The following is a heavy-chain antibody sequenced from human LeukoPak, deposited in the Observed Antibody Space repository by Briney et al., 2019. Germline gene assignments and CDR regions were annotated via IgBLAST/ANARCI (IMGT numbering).Heavy chain of an antibody. D-gene: IGHD2-21*02. J-gene: IGHJ3*02. CDR2: IIPILGIA. V-gene: IGHV1-69*04. CDR1: GGTFSSYA. Sequence: ASVKVSCKASGGTFSSYAISWVRQAPGQGLEWMGRIIPILGIANYAQKFQGRVTITADKSTSTAYMELSSLRSEDTAVYYCARGGYCDGDCYEGDAFDIWGQGTMVTVSS. CDR3: ARGGYCDGDCYEGDAFDI.